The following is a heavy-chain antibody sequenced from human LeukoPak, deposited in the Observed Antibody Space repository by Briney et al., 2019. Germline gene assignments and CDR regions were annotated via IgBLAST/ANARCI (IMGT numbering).Heavy chain of an antibody. Sequence: GGSLRLSCAASGFTFSSYAMSWVRQAPGKGLEWVSAISGSGGSTYYADSVKGRFTISRDNSKNTLYLQMNSLRAEDTAVYYCARAPTHYYDSSGYHQYFDYWGQGTLVTVSS. CDR2: ISGSGGST. D-gene: IGHD3-22*01. V-gene: IGHV3-23*01. CDR3: ARAPTHYYDSSGYHQYFDY. J-gene: IGHJ4*02. CDR1: GFTFSSYA.